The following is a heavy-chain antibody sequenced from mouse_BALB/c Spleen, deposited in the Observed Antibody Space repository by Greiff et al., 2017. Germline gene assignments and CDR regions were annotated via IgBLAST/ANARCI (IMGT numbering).Heavy chain of an antibody. CDR3: ARSDYDDVAY. Sequence: QVQLQQSGAELVKPGASVKLSCKASGYTFTSYWMHWVKQRPGQGLEWIGEINPSNGRTNYNEKFKSKATLTVDKSSSTAYMQLSSLTSEDSAVYYCARSDYDDVAYWGQGTLVTVSA. CDR1: GYTFTSYW. CDR2: INPSNGRT. J-gene: IGHJ3*01. V-gene: IGHV1S81*02. D-gene: IGHD2-4*01.